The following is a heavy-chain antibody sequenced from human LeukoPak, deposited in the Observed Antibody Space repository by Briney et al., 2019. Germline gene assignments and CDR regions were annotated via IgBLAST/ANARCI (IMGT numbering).Heavy chain of an antibody. Sequence: GGSLRLSCAASGFTFSTYWMHWVRHAPGEGRVWVSRTNNDGSSTVYADSVKGRFTTSRDNAKNTLYLQMNSLRAEDTAVYYCARDLFYDSSGYYASDSWGQGTLVTVSS. D-gene: IGHD3-22*01. CDR2: TNNDGSST. J-gene: IGHJ4*02. CDR3: ARDLFYDSSGYYASDS. CDR1: GFTFSTYW. V-gene: IGHV3-74*01.